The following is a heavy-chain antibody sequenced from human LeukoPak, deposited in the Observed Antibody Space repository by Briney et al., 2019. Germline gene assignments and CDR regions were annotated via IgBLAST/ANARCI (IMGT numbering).Heavy chain of an antibody. D-gene: IGHD1-26*01. Sequence: PGGSLRLSCAASGFTFSSYGMHWVRQAPGKGLEWVAVISYDGSNKYYADSVKGRFTISRDNSKNTLYLQMNSLRAEDTAVYYCAKDSISGSYPQLKTGGATWGQGTLVTVSS. CDR3: AKDSISGSYPQLKTGGAT. J-gene: IGHJ4*02. CDR2: ISYDGSNK. V-gene: IGHV3-30*18. CDR1: GFTFSSYG.